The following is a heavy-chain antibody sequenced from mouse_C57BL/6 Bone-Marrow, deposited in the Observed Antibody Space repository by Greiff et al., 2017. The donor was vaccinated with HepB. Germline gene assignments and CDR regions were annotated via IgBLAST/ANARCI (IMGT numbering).Heavy chain of an antibody. CDR3: VRGTVVAEGYYFDY. J-gene: IGHJ2*01. CDR2: IRSKSSNYAT. Sequence: EVQVVESGGGLVQPKGSLKLSCAASGFTFNTYAMHWVRQAPGKGLEWVARIRSKSSNYATYYADSVKDRFSISRDDSQSMLYLQMNNLKTEDTAMYYCVRGTVVAEGYYFDYWGQGTTLTVSS. D-gene: IGHD1-1*01. CDR1: GFTFNTYA. V-gene: IGHV10-3*01.